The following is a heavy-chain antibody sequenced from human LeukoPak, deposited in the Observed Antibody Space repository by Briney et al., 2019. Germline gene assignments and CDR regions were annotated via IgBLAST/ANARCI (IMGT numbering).Heavy chain of an antibody. Sequence: SETLSLTCSVSGGSIRNYFWSWIRQPAGKGLEWIGRIYTSGSIDYKPSLRSRVTMSVDTSRNQFSLKLTSVTAADTAVYYCATNTYNKNWFFDLWGRGTLVTVSS. CDR1: GGSIRNYF. CDR2: IYTSGSI. D-gene: IGHD5-24*01. J-gene: IGHJ2*01. V-gene: IGHV4-4*07. CDR3: ATNTYNKNWFFDL.